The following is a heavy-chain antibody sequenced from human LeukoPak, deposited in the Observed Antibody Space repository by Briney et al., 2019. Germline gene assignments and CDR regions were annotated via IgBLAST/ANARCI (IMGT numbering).Heavy chain of an antibody. J-gene: IGHJ4*02. V-gene: IGHV3-21*01. CDR1: GFTFSSYS. Sequence: GGSLRLSCAASGFTFSSYSMNWVRQAPGKGLEWVSSISSSSSYIYYADSVKGRFTISRDNAKNSLYLQMNSLRAEDTAVYYCARDSTASSIAASEEFCDYWGQGTLVTVYS. D-gene: IGHD6-6*01. CDR3: ARDSTASSIAASEEFCDY. CDR2: ISSSSSYI.